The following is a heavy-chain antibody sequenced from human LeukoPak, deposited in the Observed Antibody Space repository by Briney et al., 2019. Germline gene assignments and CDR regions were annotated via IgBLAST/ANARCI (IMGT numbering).Heavy chain of an antibody. CDR1: GASFRAYY. V-gene: IGHV4-34*01. J-gene: IGHJ2*01. Sequence: SETLSLTCAVYGASFRAYYWSWIRRAPGKWLEWIGEINDSGHARYNASLKSRVTMTVDTSKNQFSLKLKSVTAADTAVYYCASSRDLYHDAFTSYWYFDVWGRGSLVTVSS. D-gene: IGHD3-3*01. CDR3: ASSRDLYHDAFTSYWYFDV. CDR2: INDSGHA.